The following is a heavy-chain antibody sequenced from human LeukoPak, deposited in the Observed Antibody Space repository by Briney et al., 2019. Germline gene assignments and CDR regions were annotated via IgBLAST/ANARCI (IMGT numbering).Heavy chain of an antibody. V-gene: IGHV3-64*05. CDR2: INTNGANT. J-gene: IGHJ4*02. CDR1: GFTFKSYA. D-gene: IGHD6-6*01. CDR3: VKGLDYSSSQMDS. Sequence: GGSLRLSCSASGFTFKSYAMHWVRQAPGKGLEYVSSINTNGANTYYADSVKGRFTISRDDSRNTVYVQMNSLTPGDTAVYYCVKGLDYSSSQMDSWGQGTLVTVSS.